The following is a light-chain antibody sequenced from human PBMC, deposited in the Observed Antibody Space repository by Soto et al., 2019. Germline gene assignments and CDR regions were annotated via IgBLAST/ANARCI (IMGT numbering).Light chain of an antibody. Sequence: EIVMTQSPATLSVSPGGRATLSCRASQSISDTLAWYQQKPGQAPRLLIHGASTRATGFPARFSGSGSGTEFTLTISSLQSEDFAVYYCQQYNNWPLTFGGGTKVDIK. J-gene: IGKJ4*01. V-gene: IGKV3-15*01. CDR3: QQYNNWPLT. CDR2: GAS. CDR1: QSISDT.